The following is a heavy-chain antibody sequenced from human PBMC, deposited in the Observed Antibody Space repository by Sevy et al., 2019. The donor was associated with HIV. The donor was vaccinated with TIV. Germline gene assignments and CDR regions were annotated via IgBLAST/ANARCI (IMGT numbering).Heavy chain of an antibody. CDR3: AGHILRDGGNYFDY. D-gene: IGHD2-15*01. CDR1: GGSISSSSYY. CDR2: IYYSGSP. V-gene: IGHV4-39*01. J-gene: IGHJ4*02. Sequence: SETLSLTCTVSGGSISSSSYYWGWIRQPPGKGLEGIGGIYYSGSPYYNPSLKCRVTISVATSKNQFPLKLSPVTAADTAVYYWAGHILRDGGNYFDYWGQGTLVTVSS.